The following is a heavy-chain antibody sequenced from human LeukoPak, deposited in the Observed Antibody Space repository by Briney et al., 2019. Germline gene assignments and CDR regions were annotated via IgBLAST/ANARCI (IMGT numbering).Heavy chain of an antibody. V-gene: IGHV1-3*01. CDR2: INAGNGNT. Sequence: ASGKVSCKASGYTFTSYAMHWVRQAPGQRLEWMGWINAGNGNTKYSQKFQGRVTITRDTSASTAYMELSSLRSEDTAVYYCARLTYYYDSSGQNWFDPWGQGTLVTVSS. CDR3: ARLTYYYDSSGQNWFDP. J-gene: IGHJ5*02. CDR1: GYTFTSYA. D-gene: IGHD3-22*01.